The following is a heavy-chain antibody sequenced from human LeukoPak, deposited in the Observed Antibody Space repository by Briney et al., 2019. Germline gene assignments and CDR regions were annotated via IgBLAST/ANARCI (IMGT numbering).Heavy chain of an antibody. CDR1: GDTFSNYA. CDR2: ILPIIGAA. CDR3: ARDVRGGYCSGGSCYYNWFDP. V-gene: IGHV1-69*13. D-gene: IGHD2-15*01. Sequence: ASAKVSCKASGDTFSNYAIYWVRQAPGQGLEWVGGILPIIGAAKNGQKLQGRVTFTADESTSTVYMELSSLRSEDTAIYYCARDVRGGYCSGGSCYYNWFDPWGQGTLVTVSS. J-gene: IGHJ5*02.